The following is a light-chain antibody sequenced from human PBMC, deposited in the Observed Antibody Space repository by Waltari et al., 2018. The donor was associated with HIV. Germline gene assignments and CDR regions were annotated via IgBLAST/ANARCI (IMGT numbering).Light chain of an antibody. Sequence: DIQVTQSPSSLSASVGDRVTIICRTSENINTFLNWFQQKPGKIPRLLIYGASRLESGVPSRFSGTGSGTDFSITISGLQPEDFATYYCLQGYSSILTFGPGTKVEVK. CDR2: GAS. V-gene: IGKV1-39*01. CDR1: ENINTF. CDR3: LQGYSSILT. J-gene: IGKJ3*01.